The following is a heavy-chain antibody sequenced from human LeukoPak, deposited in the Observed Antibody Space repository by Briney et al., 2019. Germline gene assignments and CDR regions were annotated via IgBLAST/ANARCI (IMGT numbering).Heavy chain of an antibody. J-gene: IGHJ6*04. CDR3: ARADDYGKNYGMDV. D-gene: IGHD4-17*01. CDR1: GFTVSSNY. V-gene: IGHV3-53*01. CDR2: IYSGGST. Sequence: GGSLRLSCAASGFTVSSNYMSWVRQAPGKGLEWVSVIYSGGSTYYADSVKGRFTISRDNSKNTLYLQMNSLRAEDTAVYYCARADDYGKNYGMDVWGKGITVTVSS.